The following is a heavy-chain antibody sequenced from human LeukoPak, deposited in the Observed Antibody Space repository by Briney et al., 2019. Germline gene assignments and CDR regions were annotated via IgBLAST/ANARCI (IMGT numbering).Heavy chain of an antibody. CDR2: INHSGST. V-gene: IGHV4-34*01. CDR1: GGSISSYY. CDR3: ARVAVAGTSWFDP. J-gene: IGHJ5*02. D-gene: IGHD6-19*01. Sequence: PSETLSLTCTVSGGSISSYYWSWIRQPPGKGLEWIGEINHSGSTNYNPSLKSRVTISVDTSKNQFSLKLSSVTAADTAVYYCARVAVAGTSWFDPWGQGTLVTVSS.